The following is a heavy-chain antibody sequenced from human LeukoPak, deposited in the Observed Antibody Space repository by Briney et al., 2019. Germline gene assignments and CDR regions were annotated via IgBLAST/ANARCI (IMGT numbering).Heavy chain of an antibody. CDR2: ISANGGRT. J-gene: IGHJ4*02. CDR3: ARRTIGTLDY. D-gene: IGHD1-14*01. CDR1: GFTFTNYA. V-gene: IGHV3-23*01. Sequence: PGGSLRLSCTASGFTFTNYAVSWVRQAPGKGLEWVSAISANGGRTFYADSVEGRFTISRDNAKSTLYLQMDSLRAEDTAVYYCARRTIGTLDYWGQGTLVTVSS.